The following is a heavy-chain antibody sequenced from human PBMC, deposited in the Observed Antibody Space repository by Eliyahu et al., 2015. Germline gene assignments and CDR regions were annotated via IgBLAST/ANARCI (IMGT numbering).Heavy chain of an antibody. Sequence: QVHLAQSGAEVKKPGASVKISCETSGDSFTKYHTQWVRQAPGQGLEWVGWIHPLSGATKLAQTFQGRVLITRDTSTSTVYMELSRLISDDTAVYYCVKNNWNLGIIWGQGTLVTVSS. CDR3: VKNNWNLGII. D-gene: IGHD1-20*01. CDR1: GDSFTKYH. CDR2: IHPLSGAT. J-gene: IGHJ4*02. V-gene: IGHV1-2*02.